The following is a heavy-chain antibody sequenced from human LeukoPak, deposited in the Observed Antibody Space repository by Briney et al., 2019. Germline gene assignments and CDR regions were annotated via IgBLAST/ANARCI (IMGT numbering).Heavy chain of an antibody. CDR1: GYTFTSNY. Sequence: GASVKVSCKAFGYTFTSNYMHWVRQAPGQGPEWMGVISPSGGSTTYAQKFQGRVTMTRDTSISTAYMDMSSLRSDDTAVYYCARNLWFGESSDAFDMWGQGTMVTVSS. CDR2: ISPSGGST. J-gene: IGHJ3*02. V-gene: IGHV1-46*01. D-gene: IGHD3-10*01. CDR3: ARNLWFGESSDAFDM.